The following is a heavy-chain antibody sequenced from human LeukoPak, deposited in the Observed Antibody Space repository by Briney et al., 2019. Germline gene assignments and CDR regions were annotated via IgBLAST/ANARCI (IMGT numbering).Heavy chain of an antibody. J-gene: IGHJ6*02. D-gene: IGHD2-15*01. CDR2: ISYDGSNK. CDR3: AKARGVVAATHYYYYGMDV. Sequence: GGSLRLSCAASGFTFSSYGMHWVRQAPGKGLEWVAVISYDGSNKYYADSVKGRFTISRDSSKNTLHLQMNSLRAEDTAVYYCAKARGVVAATHYYYYGMDVWGQGTTVTVSS. CDR1: GFTFSSYG. V-gene: IGHV3-30*18.